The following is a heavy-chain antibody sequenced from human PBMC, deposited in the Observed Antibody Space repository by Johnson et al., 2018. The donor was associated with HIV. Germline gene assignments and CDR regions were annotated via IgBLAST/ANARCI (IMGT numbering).Heavy chain of an antibody. CDR2: ISYDGSNK. Sequence: QVQLVESGGGVAQPGRSLRLSCAASGFRFSRYGMHWVRQAPGKGLEWVAVISYDGSNKYYPDSVKGRFAISRDTSKNTLYLQMNSLSAEDTAVYYCVKDDYFDSSGYYSDQGTQIRGAFDIWGQGTMVTVSS. V-gene: IGHV3-30*18. D-gene: IGHD3-22*01. CDR1: GFRFSRYG. J-gene: IGHJ3*02. CDR3: VKDDYFDSSGYYSDQGTQIRGAFDI.